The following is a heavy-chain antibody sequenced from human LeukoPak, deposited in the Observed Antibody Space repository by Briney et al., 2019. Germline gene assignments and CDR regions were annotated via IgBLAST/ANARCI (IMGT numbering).Heavy chain of an antibody. CDR1: GGSISSYY. Sequence: SETLSLTCTVSGGSISSYYWSWIRQPPGKGLEGIGYIYYSGSTNYNPSLKSRVTISVDTSKNQFSLKLSCVTAADTAGYYCARDAPRGCFDPWPGGTLVTVSS. V-gene: IGHV4-59*01. D-gene: IGHD2-8*01. CDR3: ARDAPRGCFDP. J-gene: IGHJ5*02. CDR2: IYYSGST.